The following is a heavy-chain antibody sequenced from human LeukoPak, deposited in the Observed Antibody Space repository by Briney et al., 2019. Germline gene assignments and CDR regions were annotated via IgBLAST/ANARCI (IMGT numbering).Heavy chain of an antibody. Sequence: ASVKVSCKASGYTFTSYGISWVRQAPGQGLEWMGWISAYNGNTNYAQKLQGRVTMTTDISTSTAYMELRSLRSDDTAVYYCARDRLPQWLPTRYYGMDVWGQGTTVTVSS. D-gene: IGHD6-19*01. CDR3: ARDRLPQWLPTRYYGMDV. J-gene: IGHJ6*02. CDR1: GYTFTSYG. V-gene: IGHV1-18*01. CDR2: ISAYNGNT.